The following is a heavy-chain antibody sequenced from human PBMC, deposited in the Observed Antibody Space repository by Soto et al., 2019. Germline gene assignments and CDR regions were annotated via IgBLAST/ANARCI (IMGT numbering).Heavy chain of an antibody. J-gene: IGHJ2*01. D-gene: IGHD3-22*01. CDR3: ASYYYDSSGTPWDWYFYL. CDR2: IIPIFGTA. V-gene: IGHV1-69*01. CDR1: GGTFSSYA. Sequence: QVQLVQSGAEVKKPGSSVKVSCKASGGTFSSYAISWVRQAPGQGLEWMGGIIPIFGTANYAQKFQGRVTITADESTSTAYMELSSLRSEDTAVYYCASYYYDSSGTPWDWYFYLWGRGTLVTVSS.